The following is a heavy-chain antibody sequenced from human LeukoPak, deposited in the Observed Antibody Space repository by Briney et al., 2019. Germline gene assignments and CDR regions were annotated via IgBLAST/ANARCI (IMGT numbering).Heavy chain of an antibody. CDR1: GGSISSSSYY. Sequence: SETLSLTCTVSGGSISSSSYYWGWIRQPPGKGLEWIGSIYYSGSTYYNPSLKSRVTISVDTSKNQFSLKLSSVTAADTAVYYCARVATSPGHYYYYMDVWGKGTTVTVSS. V-gene: IGHV4-39*07. CDR2: IYYSGST. CDR3: ARVATSPGHYYYYMDV. D-gene: IGHD2-2*01. J-gene: IGHJ6*03.